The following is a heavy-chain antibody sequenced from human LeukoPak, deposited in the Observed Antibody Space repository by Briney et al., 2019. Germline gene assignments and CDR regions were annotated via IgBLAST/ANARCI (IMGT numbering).Heavy chain of an antibody. V-gene: IGHV4-39*07. J-gene: IGHJ4*02. Sequence: PSETLSLTCSVSIGSIGSNTYYWGWIRQPPGKGLEWIGEINHSGSTNYNPPLKSRVTISVDTSKNQFSLKLSSVTAADTAVYYCARGVARTYYSDTSGYAAADYWGQGTLVTVSS. CDR2: INHSGST. CDR3: ARGVARTYYSDTSGYAAADY. D-gene: IGHD3-22*01. CDR1: IGSIGSNTYY.